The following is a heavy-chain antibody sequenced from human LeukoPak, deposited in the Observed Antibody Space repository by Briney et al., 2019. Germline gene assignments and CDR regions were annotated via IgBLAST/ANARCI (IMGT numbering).Heavy chain of an antibody. CDR1: GGSITTTNY. CDR3: SRESGPYSPFGH. Sequence: PSGTLSLTCGVSGGSITTTNYWGWVRPSPGRGLEWIGEISLSGYTGFNPSLRGRVTMSLDESKNHLSLTLTSVTAADTAIYYCSRESGPYSPFGHWGQGILVTVTT. V-gene: IGHV4-4*02. CDR2: ISLSGYT. D-gene: IGHD1-26*01. J-gene: IGHJ4*02.